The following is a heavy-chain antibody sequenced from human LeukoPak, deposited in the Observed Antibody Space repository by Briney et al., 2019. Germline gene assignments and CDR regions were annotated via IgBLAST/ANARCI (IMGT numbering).Heavy chain of an antibody. J-gene: IGHJ4*02. V-gene: IGHV1-18*01. CDR2: ISAYNGNT. Sequence: GASVKVSCKASGYTFTSYGISWVRQAPGQGLEWMGWISAYNGNTNYAQKLQGRVTMTRDTSTSTVYMELSSLRSEDTAVYYCAREDTIFGVDPYFDYWGRGTLVTVSS. D-gene: IGHD3-3*01. CDR1: GYTFTSYG. CDR3: AREDTIFGVDPYFDY.